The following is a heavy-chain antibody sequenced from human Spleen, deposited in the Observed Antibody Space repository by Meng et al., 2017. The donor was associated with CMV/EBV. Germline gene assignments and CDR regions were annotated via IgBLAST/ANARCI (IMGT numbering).Heavy chain of an antibody. D-gene: IGHD2-15*01. CDR2: LYYSGST. V-gene: IGHV4-39*01. CDR3: ARHQRGGSPATFDF. CDR1: GGSISSNTYY. Sequence: SETLSLTCIVSGGSISSNTYYWGWIRQPPGKGLEWIGSLYYSGSTFYNPSLKSRATISVDTSKNQFSLKLSSVTAADTAVYYCARHQRGGSPATFDFWGQETLVTVSS. J-gene: IGHJ4*02.